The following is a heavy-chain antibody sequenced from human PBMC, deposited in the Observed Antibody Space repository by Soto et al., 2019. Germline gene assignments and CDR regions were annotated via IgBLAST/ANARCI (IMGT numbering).Heavy chain of an antibody. CDR1: GFTFSDYY. Sequence: QVQLVESGGGLVKPGGSLRLSCAASGFTFSDYYMSWIRQVPGKGLERVSYISSSGSTRYYADSVKGRFTISRDNAKNSLYLQVNTLRAEDTDVYYCARGRTNGDYEGYWGQGTLVTVSS. J-gene: IGHJ4*02. CDR2: ISSSGSTR. CDR3: ARGRTNGDYEGY. V-gene: IGHV3-11*01. D-gene: IGHD4-17*01.